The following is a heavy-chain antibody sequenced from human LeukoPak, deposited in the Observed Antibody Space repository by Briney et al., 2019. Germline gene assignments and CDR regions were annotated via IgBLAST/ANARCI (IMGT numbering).Heavy chain of an antibody. V-gene: IGHV4-39*01. CDR3: ARAYYFGSAYGLDG. J-gene: IGHJ6*02. CDR1: GGSISSSTCY. D-gene: IGHD3-10*01. Sequence: SETPSLTCTVSGGSISSSTCYWGWIRQPPGKGLEWIGIIHYTGSTFYNPSLRSRVTMSVDTSKNQFSLKLTPVTAADTAVYYCARAYYFGSAYGLDGWGHGTTVTVSS. CDR2: IHYTGST.